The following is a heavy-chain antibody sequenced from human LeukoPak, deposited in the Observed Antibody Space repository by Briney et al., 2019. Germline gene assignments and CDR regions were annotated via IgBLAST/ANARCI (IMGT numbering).Heavy chain of an antibody. CDR2: IYTSGST. Sequence: PSETLSLTCTVSGGSISSGSYYWGWIRQPAGKGLEWIVHIYTSGSTNYNPSLKSRVTISVDTSKNQFSLKLSSVTAADTAVYYCARGAYGGTKGDAFDIWGQGTMVTVSS. CDR3: ARGAYGGTKGDAFDI. CDR1: GGSISSGSYY. V-gene: IGHV4-61*09. D-gene: IGHD4-23*01. J-gene: IGHJ3*02.